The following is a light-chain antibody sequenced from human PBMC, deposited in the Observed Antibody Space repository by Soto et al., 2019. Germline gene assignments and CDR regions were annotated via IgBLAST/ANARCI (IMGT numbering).Light chain of an antibody. CDR2: GAS. J-gene: IGKJ5*01. Sequence: EIVLTHFQGTLSFSPWETATLSCRASQSVTSNYLARYQQKPGQAPRLLFFGASIRASGIPDRFSGSGSGTDFTLTISSLAPEDFRLYICHQWNTFGQGTRLEIK. V-gene: IGKV3-20*01. CDR3: HQWNT. CDR1: QSVTSNY.